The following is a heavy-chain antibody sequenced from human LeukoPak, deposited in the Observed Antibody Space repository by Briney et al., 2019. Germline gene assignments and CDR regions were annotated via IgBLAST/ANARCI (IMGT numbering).Heavy chain of an antibody. V-gene: IGHV1-2*02. CDR2: LNPNSGGT. Sequence: ASVKVSCKASGYTFTGYYIYWVRQAPGQGLEWMGWLNPNSGGTNYAQKFQGRVTMTRDTSISTAYMELSSLRSEDTAVYYCASDTYYYDSSGSSIPWGQGTLVTVSS. D-gene: IGHD3-22*01. CDR1: GYTFTGYY. J-gene: IGHJ5*02. CDR3: ASDTYYYDSSGSSIP.